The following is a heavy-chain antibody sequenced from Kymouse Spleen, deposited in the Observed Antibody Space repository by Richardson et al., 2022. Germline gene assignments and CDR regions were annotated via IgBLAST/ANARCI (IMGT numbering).Heavy chain of an antibody. Sequence: QVQLQQWGAGLLKPSETLSLTCAVYGGSFSGYYWSWIRQPPGKGLEWIGEINHSGSTNYNPSLKSRVTISVDTSKNQFSLKLSSVTAADTAVYYCARGRRIAAAGTGYYGMDVWGQGTTVTVSS. CDR3: ARGRRIAAAGTGYYGMDV. J-gene: IGHJ6*02. D-gene: IGHD6-13*01. CDR2: INHSGST. V-gene: IGHV4-34*01. CDR1: GGSFSGYY.